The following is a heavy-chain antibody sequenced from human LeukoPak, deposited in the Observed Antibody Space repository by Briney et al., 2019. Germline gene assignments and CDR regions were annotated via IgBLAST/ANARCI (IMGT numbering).Heavy chain of an antibody. Sequence: PSETLSLTCTVSCGSISSYYWSWIRQPPGKRLEWIGEINHSGSTTYNPSLKSRVTISVDTSNNQFSLKLNSVTAADTAVYYCSRKERDLRNWYFDLWGRGTLVTVSS. CDR3: SRKERDLRNWYFDL. J-gene: IGHJ2*01. CDR1: CGSISSYY. CDR2: INHSGST. D-gene: IGHD1-26*01. V-gene: IGHV4-34*01.